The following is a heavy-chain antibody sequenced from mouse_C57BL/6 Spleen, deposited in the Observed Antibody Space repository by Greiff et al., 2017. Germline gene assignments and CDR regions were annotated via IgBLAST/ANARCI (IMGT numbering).Heavy chain of an antibody. V-gene: IGHV5-6*01. Sequence: EVMLVESGGDLVKPGGSLKLSCAASGFTFSSYGMSWVRQTPDKRLEWVATISSGGSYTYYPDSVKGRFTISRDNAKNTLYLQMSSLKSEDTAMYYCARHEGGYYRYFDVWGTGTTVTVSS. CDR1: GFTFSSYG. D-gene: IGHD2-2*01. CDR3: ARHEGGYYRYFDV. CDR2: ISSGGSYT. J-gene: IGHJ1*03.